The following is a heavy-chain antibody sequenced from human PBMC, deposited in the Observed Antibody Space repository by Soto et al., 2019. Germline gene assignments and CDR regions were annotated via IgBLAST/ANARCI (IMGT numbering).Heavy chain of an antibody. Sequence: QVQLVQSGAEEKKPGASVKVSCKASGYTWSGYAMHWVRQAPGQRLEWMGWINAGNGNTKYSQKFQGRVTITRDTSASTAYMELSSLRSEDTAVYYCARAVAVAADFDYWGQGTLVTVSS. CDR1: GYTWSGYA. CDR2: INAGNGNT. D-gene: IGHD6-19*01. V-gene: IGHV1-3*05. CDR3: ARAVAVAADFDY. J-gene: IGHJ4*02.